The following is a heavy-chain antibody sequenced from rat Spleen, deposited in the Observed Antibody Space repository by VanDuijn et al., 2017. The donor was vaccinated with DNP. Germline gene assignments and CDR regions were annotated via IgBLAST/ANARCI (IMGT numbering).Heavy chain of an antibody. CDR1: GFTFRDYN. CDR3: TSRPPPTRGPFDY. J-gene: IGHJ2*01. Sequence: EVQLVESGGGLVQPGRSLKLSCAASGFTFRDYNVAWVRPAPKKSLEWVATISSYGNEIYYRDSVRGRFTISRDDARSTLYLQMDSLRSEDTATYYCTSRPPPTRGPFDYWGQGIMVTVSS. V-gene: IGHV5-7*01. CDR2: ISSYGNEI. D-gene: IGHD1-4*01.